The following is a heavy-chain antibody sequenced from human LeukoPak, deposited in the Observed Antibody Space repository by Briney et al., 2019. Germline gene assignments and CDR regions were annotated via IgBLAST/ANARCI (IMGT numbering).Heavy chain of an antibody. Sequence: MPSETLSLTCAVYGGSFSGYYWSWIRQPPGKWLEWIGEINHSGSTNYNPSLKSRVTISVDTSKNQFSLKLSSVTAADTAVYYCARGGLGYCSSTSCRNCFDPWGQGTLVTVSS. V-gene: IGHV4-34*01. CDR1: GGSFSGYY. CDR3: ARGGLGYCSSTSCRNCFDP. J-gene: IGHJ5*02. D-gene: IGHD2-2*01. CDR2: INHSGST.